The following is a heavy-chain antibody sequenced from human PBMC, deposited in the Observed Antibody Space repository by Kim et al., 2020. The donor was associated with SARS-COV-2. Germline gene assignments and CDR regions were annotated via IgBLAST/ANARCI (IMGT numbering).Heavy chain of an antibody. Sequence: ASVKVSCKASGYTFTSYDINWVRQATGQGLEWMGWMNPNSGNTGYAQKFQGRVTMTRNTSISTAYMELSSLRSEDTAVYYCARGSIAARYYYYYYMDVWGKGTTVTVSS. D-gene: IGHD6-6*01. CDR2: MNPNSGNT. CDR1: GYTFTSYD. J-gene: IGHJ6*03. CDR3: ARGSIAARYYYYYYMDV. V-gene: IGHV1-8*01.